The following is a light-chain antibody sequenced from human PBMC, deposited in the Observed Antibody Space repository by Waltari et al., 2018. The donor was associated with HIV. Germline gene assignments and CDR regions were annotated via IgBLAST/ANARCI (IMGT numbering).Light chain of an antibody. Sequence: DIQMTQSPSSLSASVGDRVTLICRASQSIGNYLDWYHQKSGTAPELLIYAASSLQSGVPSRSSGSGSGTDFTLTITSLQPEDFATYYCQQSSSSPPTFSQGTKVEI. CDR2: AAS. CDR1: QSIGNY. J-gene: IGKJ2*01. V-gene: IGKV1-39*01. CDR3: QQSSSSPPT.